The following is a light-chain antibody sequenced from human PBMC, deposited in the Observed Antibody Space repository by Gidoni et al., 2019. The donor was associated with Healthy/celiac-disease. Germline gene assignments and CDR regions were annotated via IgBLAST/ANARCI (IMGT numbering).Light chain of an antibody. V-gene: IGKV1-33*01. CDR1: QDISNY. CDR2: DAS. Sequence: DIQMTQSPSSLSASVGDRVTITCQASQDISNYLNWYQQKPGKAPKLLIYDASNLETGVPSRFSGSGSGTDFTFTISSLQPEDIATYYCQQYDNPITFGQGTRLKIK. CDR3: QQYDNPIT. J-gene: IGKJ5*01.